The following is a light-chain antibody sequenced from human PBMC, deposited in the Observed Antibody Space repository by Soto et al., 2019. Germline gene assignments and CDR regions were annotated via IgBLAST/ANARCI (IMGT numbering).Light chain of an antibody. CDR2: DAS. CDR3: QHYYTTYTT. CDR1: QSVSSY. Sequence: EIVLTQSPATLSLSPGERATLSCRASQSVSSYLAWYQQKPGQAPRLLIYDASNRATGIPARFSGSGSGTDFTLNISRLEPEDFAVYYCQHYYTTYTTFDQGTKVDIK. J-gene: IGKJ1*01. V-gene: IGKV3-11*01.